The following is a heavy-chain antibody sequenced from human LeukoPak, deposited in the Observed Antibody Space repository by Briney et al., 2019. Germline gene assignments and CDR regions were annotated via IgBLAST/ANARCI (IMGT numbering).Heavy chain of an antibody. Sequence: PGGSLRLSCAASGFTFDDYAMHWVRQAPGKGLEWVSGISWNSGSIGYADSVKGRFTISRDNAKNSLYLQMNRLRAEDTALYYCAKNKGSSGWYQTWYFDLWGRGTLVTVSS. D-gene: IGHD6-19*01. J-gene: IGHJ2*01. CDR3: AKNKGSSGWYQTWYFDL. CDR2: ISWNSGSI. V-gene: IGHV3-9*01. CDR1: GFTFDDYA.